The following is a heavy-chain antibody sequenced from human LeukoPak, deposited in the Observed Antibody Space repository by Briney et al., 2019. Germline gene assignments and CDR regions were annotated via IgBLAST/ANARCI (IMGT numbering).Heavy chain of an antibody. D-gene: IGHD3-10*01. V-gene: IGHV1-18*01. CDR1: VYTFTTYG. Sequence: ASVKVSCRVSVYTFTTYGISWVRQAPGQGLEWMGWISAYNGNTNYAQKLQGRVTMTTDTSTSTAYMELRSLRSDDTAVYYCARDPPTYYYGSGSYYAYWGQGTLVTVSS. CDR3: ARDPPTYYYGSGSYYAY. J-gene: IGHJ4*02. CDR2: ISAYNGNT.